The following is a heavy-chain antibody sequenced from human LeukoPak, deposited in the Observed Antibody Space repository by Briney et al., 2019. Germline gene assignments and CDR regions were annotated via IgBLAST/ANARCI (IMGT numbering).Heavy chain of an antibody. D-gene: IGHD3-16*01. V-gene: IGHV4-59*08. Sequence: PSETLSLTCTVSGGSISSYYWSWIRQPPGKGLEWIGYIYYSGSTNYNPSLKSRVTISVDTSKNQFSLKLSSVTAADTAVYYCARQSVWGSYGPYFDYWGQGTLVTVSS. CDR3: ARQSVWGSYGPYFDY. J-gene: IGHJ4*02. CDR2: IYYSGST. CDR1: GGSISSYY.